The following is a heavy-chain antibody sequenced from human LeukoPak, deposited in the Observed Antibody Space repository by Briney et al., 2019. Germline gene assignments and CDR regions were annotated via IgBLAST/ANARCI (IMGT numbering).Heavy chain of an antibody. Sequence: ASVKVSCKASGYMFDNYGINWVRQAPGHGLEWMGWISAYNGNTNYAQKLQGRVTMTTDTSTSTAYMELRSLRSDDTAVYYCARGGEVYYDFWSGYYGEYWGQGTLVTVSS. V-gene: IGHV1-18*01. CDR1: GYMFDNYG. D-gene: IGHD3-3*01. CDR2: ISAYNGNT. CDR3: ARGGEVYYDFWSGYYGEY. J-gene: IGHJ4*02.